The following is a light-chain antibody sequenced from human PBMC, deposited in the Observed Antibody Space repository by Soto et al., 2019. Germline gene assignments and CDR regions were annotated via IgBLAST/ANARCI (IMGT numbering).Light chain of an antibody. CDR3: SSYTSSSTVL. Sequence: QSALTQPASVSGSPGQSITISCTGTSSDVGGYNYVSWYQQHPGKAPKLMIYDVSDRPSGVSIRFSGSKSGNTASLTISGLQAEDEADYYCSSYTSSSTVLFGGGTKVTVL. CDR2: DVS. V-gene: IGLV2-14*01. CDR1: SSDVGGYNY. J-gene: IGLJ2*01.